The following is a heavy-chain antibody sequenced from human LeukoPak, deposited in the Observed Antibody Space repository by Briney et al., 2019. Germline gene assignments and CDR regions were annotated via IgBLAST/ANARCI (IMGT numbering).Heavy chain of an antibody. CDR2: IYYSRST. J-gene: IGHJ4*02. V-gene: IGHV4-30-4*01. Sequence: SETLSLTCTVSGGSISSGDYYWSWIRQPPGTGLEWIGYIYYSRSTYYNPSLKSRVTISVDTSKNQFSLKLSSVTAADTAVYYCARGDCSSTSCYFDYWGQGTLVTVSS. D-gene: IGHD2-2*01. CDR1: GGSISSGDYY. CDR3: ARGDCSSTSCYFDY.